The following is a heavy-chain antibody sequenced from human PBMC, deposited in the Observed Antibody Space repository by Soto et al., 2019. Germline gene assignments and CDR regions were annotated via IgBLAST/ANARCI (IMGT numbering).Heavy chain of an antibody. CDR1: GGSFSGYY. V-gene: IGHV4-34*01. Sequence: SETLSLTCAVYGGSFSGYYWSWIRQPPGKGLEWIGEINHSGSTNYNPSLKSRVTISVDTSKNQFSLRLSSVTAADTAVYYCARAVTMVRGVISWFDPWGQGTLVTVSS. J-gene: IGHJ5*02. D-gene: IGHD3-10*01. CDR2: INHSGST. CDR3: ARAVTMVRGVISWFDP.